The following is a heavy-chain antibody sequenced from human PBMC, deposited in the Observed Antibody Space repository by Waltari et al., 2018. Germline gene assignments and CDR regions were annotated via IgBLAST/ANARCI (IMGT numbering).Heavy chain of an antibody. Sequence: QVQLVQSGAEVKKPGASVKVSCKASGYTFTRHGISWVRQAPGQGLEWMGWIRAYNGNTNYAQKLQGRVTMTTDTSTSTAYMELRSLRSDDTAVYYCARGDYYDSSGYFADYWGQGTLVTVSS. D-gene: IGHD3-22*01. CDR3: ARGDYYDSSGYFADY. J-gene: IGHJ4*02. V-gene: IGHV1-18*01. CDR2: IRAYNGNT. CDR1: GYTFTRHG.